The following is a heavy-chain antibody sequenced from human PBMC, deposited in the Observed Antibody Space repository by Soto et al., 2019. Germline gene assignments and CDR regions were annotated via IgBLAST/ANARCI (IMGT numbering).Heavy chain of an antibody. Sequence: SQTLSLTCVISGDNVSSDSAGWNWIRQSPSRGLEWLGRTYFRSKWSTKYAVSLKSRITLKSDTSKNQFSLQLTSVTPADTAVYFCARDESYPYYFDYWGQAILVTVSS. CDR3: ARDESYPYYFDY. CDR1: GDNVSSDSAG. CDR2: TYFRSKWST. V-gene: IGHV6-1*01. J-gene: IGHJ4*02. D-gene: IGHD3-10*01.